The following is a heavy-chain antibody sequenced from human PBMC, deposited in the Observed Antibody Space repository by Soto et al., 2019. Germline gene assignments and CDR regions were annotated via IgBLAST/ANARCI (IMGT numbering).Heavy chain of an antibody. D-gene: IGHD3-16*01. CDR2: VVPVFTP. V-gene: IGHV1-69*01. CDR1: GGSFSNHA. J-gene: IGHJ4*02. Sequence: QVQLVQSGAEVKKPGSSVKVACKASGGSFSNHAISWVRQAPGQRLEWMGGVVPVFTPNYAQNFRGRLTITADESTSTVYIELSSLISDDTAVYCCARVAGEVDLPYFPYWGQGTLVTVSS. CDR3: ARVAGEVDLPYFPY.